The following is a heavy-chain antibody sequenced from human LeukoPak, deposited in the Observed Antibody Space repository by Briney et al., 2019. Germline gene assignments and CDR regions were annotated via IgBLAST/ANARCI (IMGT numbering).Heavy chain of an antibody. Sequence: PGGSLRLSCAGSGFIFTDVWMSWARQAPGKGLEWVGRIKSKSDGGTIDYAAPVKGRITMSRDDSRKTLSLEMNNLKTEDTGVYYCTTDLDYWGQGTLVTVSS. CDR2: IKSKSDGGTI. J-gene: IGHJ4*02. CDR1: GFIFTDVW. CDR3: TTDLDY. V-gene: IGHV3-15*01.